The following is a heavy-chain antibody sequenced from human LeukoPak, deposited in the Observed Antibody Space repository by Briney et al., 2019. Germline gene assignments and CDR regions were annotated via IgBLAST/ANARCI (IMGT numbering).Heavy chain of an antibody. D-gene: IGHD2-2*01. J-gene: IGHJ4*02. CDR1: GFTFSTYY. V-gene: IGHV3-7*01. CDR2: KKQDGSEN. CDR3: ARERFCTSTTCYVGAPFDY. Sequence: GGSLRLSCAASGFTFSTYYMTWVRQAPGKGLEWVAGKKQDGSENYYVDSVKGRFTISRDNSKNSLYLQMNSLRAEDTAVYFCARERFCTSTTCYVGAPFDYWGQGTLVTVSS.